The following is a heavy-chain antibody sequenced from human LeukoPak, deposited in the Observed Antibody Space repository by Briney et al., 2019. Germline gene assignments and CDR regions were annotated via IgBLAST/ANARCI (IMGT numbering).Heavy chain of an antibody. CDR2: INHSGST. D-gene: IGHD1-1*01. V-gene: IGHV4-34*01. J-gene: IGHJ5*02. CDR1: GGSFSGYY. Sequence: SETLSLTCAVYGGSFSGYYWSWIRQPPGKGLEWIGEINHSGSTNYNPSLKSRVTISVDTSKNQFSLKLSSVTAADTAVYYCAGLGRMEAEEGLFHPWGQGTLVTVSS. CDR3: AGLGRMEAEEGLFHP.